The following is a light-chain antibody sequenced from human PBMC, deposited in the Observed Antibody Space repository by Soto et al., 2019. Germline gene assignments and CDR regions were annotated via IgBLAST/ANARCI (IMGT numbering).Light chain of an antibody. Sequence: DIQMTQSPSTLSGSVGDRVTITCRASQTISSWLAWYQQKPGKAPNLLISAASTLQSGVPSRFSGSGSETEFTLTITSLQPEDSATYYCQQYESYSPLTFGGGTKVDIK. CDR3: QQYESYSPLT. CDR1: QTISSW. CDR2: AAS. J-gene: IGKJ4*01. V-gene: IGKV1-5*01.